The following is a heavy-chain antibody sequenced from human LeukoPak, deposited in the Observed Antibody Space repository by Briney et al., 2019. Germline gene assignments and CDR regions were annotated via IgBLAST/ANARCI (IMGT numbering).Heavy chain of an antibody. CDR3: ARTGIAARPTVWFDP. D-gene: IGHD6-6*01. J-gene: IGHJ5*02. CDR2: INSDGRST. V-gene: IGHV3-74*01. CDR1: GFTFSSYW. Sequence: GGSLRLSCVASGFTFSSYWMHWVRQAPGKGLVWVPHINSDGRSTTYADSVKGRFTISRDNAKNTLYLQMNSLRAEDTAVYYCARTGIAARPTVWFDPWGQGTLVTVSP.